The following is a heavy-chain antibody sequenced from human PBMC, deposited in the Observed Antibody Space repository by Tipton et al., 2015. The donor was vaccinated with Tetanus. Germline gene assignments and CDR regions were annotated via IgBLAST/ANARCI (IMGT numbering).Heavy chain of an antibody. CDR2: IYNYNGNT. CDR1: GGSLSSGTVY. CDR3: ARSADNWFDP. J-gene: IGHJ5*02. Sequence: LRLSCTVSGGSLSSGTVYWDWIRQPPGKALEWIGNIYNYNGNTLQNPSLKNRVTLSLDKSKNQFSLKLRSVTAADTAVYYSARSADNWFDPWGPGTLVTVSS. V-gene: IGHV4-39*01.